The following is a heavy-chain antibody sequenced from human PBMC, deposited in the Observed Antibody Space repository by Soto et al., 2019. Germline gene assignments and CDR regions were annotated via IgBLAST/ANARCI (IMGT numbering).Heavy chain of an antibody. Sequence: SETLSLTCAVYGGSFSGYYWSWIRQPPGKGLEWIGEINHSGSTNYNPSLKSRVTISVDTSKSQFSLKLSSVTAADTAVYYCAKGYYDLCSGYDWPSYYIGMDVLGQGITVTV. CDR2: INHSGST. D-gene: IGHD3-3*01. CDR1: GGSFSGYY. CDR3: AKGYYDLCSGYDWPSYYIGMDV. V-gene: IGHV4-34*01. J-gene: IGHJ6*02.